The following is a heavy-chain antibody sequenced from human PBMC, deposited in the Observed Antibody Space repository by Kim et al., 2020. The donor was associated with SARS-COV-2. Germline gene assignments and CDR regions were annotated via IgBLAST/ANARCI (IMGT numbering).Heavy chain of an antibody. CDR2: IYYSGST. D-gene: IGHD3-22*01. Sequence: SETLSLTCTVSGGSISSDYWSWIRQSPGKGLEWIGYIYYSGSTNYNPSLKSRVTISVDTSKSQFSLKLRSVTAADTAVYYCARGYYYDSSGPALRGYFDYWGQGTLGTVSS. J-gene: IGHJ4*02. CDR3: ARGYYYDSSGPALRGYFDY. CDR1: GGSISSDY. V-gene: IGHV4-59*01.